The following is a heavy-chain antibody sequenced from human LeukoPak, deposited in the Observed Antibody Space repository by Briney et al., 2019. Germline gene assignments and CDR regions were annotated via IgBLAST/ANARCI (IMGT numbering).Heavy chain of an antibody. J-gene: IGHJ2*01. CDR1: GGSVSSGDYY. V-gene: IGHV4-30-4*01. CDR3: ARDYYGSGSLRYFDL. CDR2: IYYSGST. Sequence: SETLSLTCTVSGGSVSSGDYYWSWIRQPPGKGLEWIGYIYYSGSTYYNPSLKSRATISVDTSKNQFSLKLSSVTAADTAVYYCARDYYGSGSLRYFDLWGRGTLVTVSS. D-gene: IGHD3-10*01.